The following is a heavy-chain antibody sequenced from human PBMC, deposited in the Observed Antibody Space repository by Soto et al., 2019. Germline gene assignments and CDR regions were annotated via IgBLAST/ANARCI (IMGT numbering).Heavy chain of an antibody. Sequence: PSETLSLTCTVSGVPISTDDYYWTWIRQPPGKGLEWIGYIYYSGSTYYNWSLKSRVTISIDTSKNQFSLSLSSMTAADKAVYYCARGGGYDSFDFWGQGIQVTVSS. D-gene: IGHD2-15*01. J-gene: IGHJ4*02. CDR3: ARGGGYDSFDF. CDR1: GVPISTDDYY. CDR2: IYYSGST. V-gene: IGHV4-30-4*01.